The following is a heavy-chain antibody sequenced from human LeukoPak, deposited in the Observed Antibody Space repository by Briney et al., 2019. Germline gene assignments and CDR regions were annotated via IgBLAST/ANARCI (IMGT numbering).Heavy chain of an antibody. CDR2: IIPIFGTA. D-gene: IGHD1-26*01. CDR1: GGTFSSYA. CDR3: AAEFQERGFDH. V-gene: IGHV1-69*13. Sequence: ASVKVSCKASGGTFSSYAISWVRQAPGQGLEWMGGIIPIFGTANYAQKFQGRVTITADESTSTAYMELSSLRSEDTAVYYCAAEFQERGFDHWGQGTLVTVSS. J-gene: IGHJ4*02.